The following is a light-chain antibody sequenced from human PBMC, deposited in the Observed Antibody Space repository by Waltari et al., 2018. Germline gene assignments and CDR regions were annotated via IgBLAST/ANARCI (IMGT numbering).Light chain of an antibody. J-gene: IGLJ7*01. Sequence: QSVLTQPPSVSAAPGQRVAISCSGGHSNIGNNYVSWYRQFPGTAPKLLIYEDRERPSWVPGRVSCSKSGTSATLDITGLQAGDEADYYCGTWDSSLSGAVFGGGTHLTVL. CDR3: GTWDSSLSGAV. V-gene: IGLV1-51*02. CDR1: HSNIGNNY. CDR2: EDR.